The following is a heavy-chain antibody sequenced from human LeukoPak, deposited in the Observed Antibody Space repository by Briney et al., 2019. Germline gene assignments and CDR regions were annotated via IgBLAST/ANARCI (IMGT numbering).Heavy chain of an antibody. V-gene: IGHV3-7*01. Sequence: GGSLRLSCVASGFTFSTYWMSWVRQAPGKGLEWVANIKEDGSRKEYVNSVKGRFTISRDNAKNSLYLQMDSLRAEDTAVYYCARSGYSWGQGTLVTVSS. CDR2: IKEDGSRK. J-gene: IGHJ4*02. CDR1: GFTFSTYW. D-gene: IGHD3-22*01. CDR3: ARSGYS.